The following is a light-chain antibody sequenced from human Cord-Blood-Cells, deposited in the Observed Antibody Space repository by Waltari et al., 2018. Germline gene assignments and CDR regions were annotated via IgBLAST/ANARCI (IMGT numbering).Light chain of an antibody. CDR3: SSYTSSSTEV. J-gene: IGLJ2*01. CDR2: DVS. V-gene: IGLV2-14*01. Sequence: QSALTQPASVSGSPGPSITISCTGTSSDVGGYKYVSWYQQHPGKAPKLMIYDVSNRPSGVSNRFSGSKSGNTASLTISGLQAEDEADYYCSSYTSSSTEVFGGGTKLTVL. CDR1: SSDVGGYKY.